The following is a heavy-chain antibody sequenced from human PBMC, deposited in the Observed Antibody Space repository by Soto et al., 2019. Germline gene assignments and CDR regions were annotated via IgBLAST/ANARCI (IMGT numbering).Heavy chain of an antibody. J-gene: IGHJ6*03. CDR3: ARAWVDTAMVPYMDV. Sequence: SETLSLTCTVSGGSISSCYWSWIRQPPGKGLEWIGYIYYSGSTNYNPSLKSRVTISVDTSKNQFSLKLSSVTAADTAVYYCARAWVDTAMVPYMDVWGKGTTVTVSS. V-gene: IGHV4-59*01. CDR1: GGSISSCY. D-gene: IGHD5-18*01. CDR2: IYYSGST.